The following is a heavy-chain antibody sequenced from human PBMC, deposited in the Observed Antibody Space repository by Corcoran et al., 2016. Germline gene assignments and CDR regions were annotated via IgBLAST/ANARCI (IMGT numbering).Heavy chain of an antibody. CDR2: INHSGST. Sequence: QVLLQQWGAGLLKPSETLSLTCAVYGGSFSGYYWSWIRQPPGKGLEWIGEINHSGSTNYNPSLKSRVTISVDTSKNQFSLKLSSVTAADTAVYYCARGLGVSALDYWGQGTLVTVSS. J-gene: IGHJ4*02. CDR1: GGSFSGYY. D-gene: IGHD3-3*01. V-gene: IGHV4-34*01. CDR3: ARGLGVSALDY.